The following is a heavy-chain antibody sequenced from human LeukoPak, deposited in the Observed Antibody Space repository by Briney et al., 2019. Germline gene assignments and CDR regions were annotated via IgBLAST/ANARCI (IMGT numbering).Heavy chain of an antibody. V-gene: IGHV1-18*01. CDR1: GYTFTSYG. CDR2: ISACNGNT. D-gene: IGHD3-10*01. Sequence: ASVKVSCKASGYTFTSYGISWVRQAPGQGLEWMGWISACNGNTNYAQKLQGRVTMTTDTSTSTAYMELRSLRSDDTAVYYCARDWGAFGELSHVDYWGQGTLVTVSP. J-gene: IGHJ4*02. CDR3: ARDWGAFGELSHVDY.